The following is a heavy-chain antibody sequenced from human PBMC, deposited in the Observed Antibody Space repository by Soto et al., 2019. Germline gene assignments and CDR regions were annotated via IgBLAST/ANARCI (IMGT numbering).Heavy chain of an antibody. J-gene: IGHJ4*02. CDR3: AREGSLTGYYDY. Sequence: SETLSLTCTVSGGSISSYYWSWIRQPPGKGLEWIGYIYYSGSTNYNPSLKSRVTISVDTSKNQFSLKLSSVTAADTAVYYCAREGSLTGYYDYWGQGTLVTVSS. D-gene: IGHD3-9*01. CDR1: GGSISSYY. V-gene: IGHV4-59*12. CDR2: IYYSGST.